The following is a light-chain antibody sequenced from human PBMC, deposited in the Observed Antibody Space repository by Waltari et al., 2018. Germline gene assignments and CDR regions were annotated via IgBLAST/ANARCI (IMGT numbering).Light chain of an antibody. Sequence: QSALTQPTSVSGSLGQSITISCAGTSSNVGHYNYVSWYQHHPDNAPKLIIYEVTNRPSGVSTLFSGSKSGNTASLTISGLQAEDEAFYYCSSYTISSAIFIFGGGTKVTV. CDR3: SSYTISSAIFI. V-gene: IGLV2-14*01. CDR2: EVT. J-gene: IGLJ2*01. CDR1: SSNVGHYNY.